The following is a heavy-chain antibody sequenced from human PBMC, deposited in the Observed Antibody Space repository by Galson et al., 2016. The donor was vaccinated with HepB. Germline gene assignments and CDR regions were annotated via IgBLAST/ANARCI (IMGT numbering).Heavy chain of an antibody. CDR2: IFGSDTT. Sequence: SLRLSCAASGFTFNHYAMTWVRQAPGKGLEWVAMIFGSDTTYYADSVKGRFTFSRDSSKNTLSLQMNNLRVEDTGIYYCARSPVYSSSPPYDFNYGLDVWGRGTTVTVSS. CDR3: ARSPVYSSSPPYDFNYGLDV. J-gene: IGHJ6*02. V-gene: IGHV3-66*01. CDR1: GFTFNHYA. D-gene: IGHD6-6*01.